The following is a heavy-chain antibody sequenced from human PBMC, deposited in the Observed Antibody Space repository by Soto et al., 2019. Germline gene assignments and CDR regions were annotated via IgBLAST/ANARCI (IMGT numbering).Heavy chain of an antibody. D-gene: IGHD1-26*01. CDR1: GGSISSSSYY. V-gene: IGHV4-39*02. J-gene: IGHJ5*02. Sequence: QLQLQESGPGLVKPSETLSLTCTVSGGSISSSSYYWGWIRQPPGKGLEWIGSIYYSGSTYYNPYPKSRVTSSVDTSKNHFALKLSSVTAADTAVYYCATQEVGGSYVYTFAPWGQGTLVTVSS. CDR2: IYYSGST. CDR3: ATQEVGGSYVYTFAP.